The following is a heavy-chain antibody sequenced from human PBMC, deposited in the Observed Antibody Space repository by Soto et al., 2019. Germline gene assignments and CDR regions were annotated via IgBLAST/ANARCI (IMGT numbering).Heavy chain of an antibody. CDR2: IKEDGSQK. V-gene: IGHV3-7*01. D-gene: IGHD1-26*01. J-gene: IGHJ4*02. CDR1: GFSFSMYW. CDR3: ARHQVGYRVTDY. Sequence: EVQLVESGGGLVQPGGSLRLSCAASGFSFSMYWMSWVRQAPGKGLEWVANIKEDGSQKYYVDSVKGRFTISRDNAKNSLYLQMNSLRAEDTAVCYCARHQVGYRVTDYWGQGTLVTVSS.